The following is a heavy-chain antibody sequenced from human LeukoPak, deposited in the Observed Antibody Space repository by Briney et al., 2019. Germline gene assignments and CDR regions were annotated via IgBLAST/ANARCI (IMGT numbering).Heavy chain of an antibody. D-gene: IGHD6-13*01. V-gene: IGHV4-34*01. CDR2: INHSGST. J-gene: IGHJ3*02. CDR1: GGSFSGYY. Sequence: SETLSLTCAVYGGSFSGYYWSWIRQPPGKGLEWIGEINHSGSTNYNPSLKSRVTISVDTSKNQFSLKLSSVTAADTAVYYCARGRGYSRRNDAFDIWGQGTMVTVPS. CDR3: ARGRGYSRRNDAFDI.